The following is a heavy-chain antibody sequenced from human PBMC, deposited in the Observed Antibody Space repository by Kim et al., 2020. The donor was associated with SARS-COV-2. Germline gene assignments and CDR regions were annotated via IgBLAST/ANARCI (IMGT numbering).Heavy chain of an antibody. CDR2: ISSSGSTI. V-gene: IGHV3-48*03. J-gene: IGHJ1*01. CDR1: GFTFSSYE. Sequence: GGSLRLSCAASGFTFSSYEMNWVRQAPGKGLEWVSYISSSGSTIYYADSVKGRFTISRDNAKNSLYLQMNSLRAEDTAVYYCARPYASGWYFQYWGQGTLVTVSS. D-gene: IGHD6-19*01. CDR3: ARPYASGWYFQY.